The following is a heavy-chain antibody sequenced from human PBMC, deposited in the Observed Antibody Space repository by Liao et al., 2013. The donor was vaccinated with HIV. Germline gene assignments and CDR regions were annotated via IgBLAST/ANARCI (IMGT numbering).Heavy chain of an antibody. CDR3: ARDRGHFDY. CDR2: IYTSGST. V-gene: IGHV4-61*02. Sequence: QVQLQESGPGLVKPSQTLSLTCTVSGGSISSGSYYWSWIRQPAGKGLEWIGRIYTSGSTNYNPSLRSRVTISGDMSRNQFSLKLSSVTAADTAVYYCARDRGHFDYWGQGTLVTVSP. J-gene: IGHJ4*02. CDR1: GGSISSGSYY.